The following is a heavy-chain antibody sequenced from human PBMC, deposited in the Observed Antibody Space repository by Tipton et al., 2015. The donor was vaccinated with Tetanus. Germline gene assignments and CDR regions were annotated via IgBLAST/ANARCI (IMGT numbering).Heavy chain of an antibody. D-gene: IGHD1-1*01. V-gene: IGHV1-69*01. Sequence: QVQLVQSGAEMKKPGSSVKVSCKASGGTFTNYALSWVRQAPGQGLEWVGGITPIFGTTNSAPKFQGRVTITADESTNTAYMELRSLRSDDAALYYCARGGTMDYWGQGTLVTVSA. CDR3: ARGGTMDY. CDR1: GGTFTNYA. J-gene: IGHJ4*02. CDR2: ITPIFGTT.